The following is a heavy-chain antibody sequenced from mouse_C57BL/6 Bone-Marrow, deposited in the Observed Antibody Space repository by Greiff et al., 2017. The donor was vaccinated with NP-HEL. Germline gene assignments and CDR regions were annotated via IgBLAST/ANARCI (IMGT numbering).Heavy chain of an antibody. Sequence: EVQLVESGGGLVQPGGSLKLSCAASGFTFSDYYMYWVRQTPEQRLEWVAYISNGGGSTYYPEKLKGRCTFSRDNTKNTLYLQMSRLKSEDTAMYYCARHGLPAPLYAMDYWGQGTSVTVSS. J-gene: IGHJ4*01. CDR3: ARHGLPAPLYAMDY. V-gene: IGHV5-12*01. CDR2: ISNGGGST. CDR1: GFTFSDYY. D-gene: IGHD3-1*01.